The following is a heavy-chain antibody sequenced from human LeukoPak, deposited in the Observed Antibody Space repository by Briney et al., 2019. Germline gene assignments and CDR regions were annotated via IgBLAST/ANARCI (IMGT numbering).Heavy chain of an antibody. CDR2: ISGSGGST. V-gene: IGHV3-23*01. CDR3: ARPSYSSSWSGYFDY. CDR1: GFTFSSYA. D-gene: IGHD6-13*01. J-gene: IGHJ4*02. Sequence: GGSLRLSCAASGFTFSSYAMSWVRQAPGKGLEWVSAISGSGGSTYYADSVKGRFTISRDNSKNTLYLQMNSLRAEDTAVYYCARPSYSSSWSGYFDYWGQGTLVTVSS.